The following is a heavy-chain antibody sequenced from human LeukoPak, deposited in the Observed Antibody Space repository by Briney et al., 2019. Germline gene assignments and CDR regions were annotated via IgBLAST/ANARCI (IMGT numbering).Heavy chain of an antibody. CDR2: ISSSSSTI. Sequence: GGSLRLSCAASGFTFSSYSMNWVRQAPGKGLEWVSYISSSSSTIYYADSVKGRFTISRDNAKNSLYLQMNSLRDEDTAVYYCAREKEYYDILTGYYPGYYYGMDVWGQGTTVTVSS. CDR1: GFTFSSYS. D-gene: IGHD3-9*01. V-gene: IGHV3-48*02. CDR3: AREKEYYDILTGYYPGYYYGMDV. J-gene: IGHJ6*02.